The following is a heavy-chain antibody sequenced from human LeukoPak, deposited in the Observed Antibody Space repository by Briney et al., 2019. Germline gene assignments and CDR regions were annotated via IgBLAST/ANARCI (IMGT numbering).Heavy chain of an antibody. Sequence: GGSLRLSCAASGFTFSSCAMSWVRPAPGKGLEWVSAISGSGGRPYYADSVKGRFTISRDNSKNTLYLQMNSLSAEDTAVYYWAGHPEPGYCSSTSCHESYFDYWGQGTLVTVSS. D-gene: IGHD2-2*01. CDR1: GFTFSSCA. V-gene: IGHV3-23*01. CDR3: AGHPEPGYCSSTSCHESYFDY. J-gene: IGHJ4*02. CDR2: ISGSGGRP.